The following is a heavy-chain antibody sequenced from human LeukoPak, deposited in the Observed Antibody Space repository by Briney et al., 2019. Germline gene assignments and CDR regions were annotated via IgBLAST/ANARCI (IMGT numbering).Heavy chain of an antibody. Sequence: ASVKVSCKASGYTFINYGFTWVRQAPGQGLEWMGWISAYNGNTNYLQKFQGRVTMTTDTSTNTAYMELRSLRSDGTAVYYCARVSTNSRVAGYDPQWYFDLWGRGTLVTVSS. J-gene: IGHJ2*01. CDR3: ARVSTNSRVAGYDPQWYFDL. V-gene: IGHV1-18*01. CDR1: GYTFINYG. D-gene: IGHD2/OR15-2a*01. CDR2: ISAYNGNT.